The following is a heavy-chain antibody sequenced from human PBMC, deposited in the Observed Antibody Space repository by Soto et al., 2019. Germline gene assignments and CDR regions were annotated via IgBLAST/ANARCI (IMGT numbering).Heavy chain of an antibody. CDR1: GGTFSSYT. CDR2: IIPILGIA. Sequence: ASVKVSCKASGGTFSSYTISWVRQAPGQGLEWMGRIIPILGIANYAQKFQGRVTITADKSTSTAYMELSSLRSEDTAVYYCARGGKSGRFVDGYNWFDPWGQGTLVTVSS. J-gene: IGHJ5*02. D-gene: IGHD3-10*01. CDR3: ARGGKSGRFVDGYNWFDP. V-gene: IGHV1-69*02.